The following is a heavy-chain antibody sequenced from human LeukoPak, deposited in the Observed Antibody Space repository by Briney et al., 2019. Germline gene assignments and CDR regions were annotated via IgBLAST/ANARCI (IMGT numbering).Heavy chain of an antibody. V-gene: IGHV4-34*01. CDR1: GGSFSGYY. CDR3: ARQKVVGELDY. Sequence: PSETLSLTCAVYGGSFSGYYWSWIRQPPGKGLEWIGEINHSGSTNYNPSLKSRVTISVDTSKNQFSLKLSSVTAADTAVYYCARQKVVGELDYWGQGTLVTVSS. J-gene: IGHJ4*02. CDR2: INHSGST. D-gene: IGHD3-10*01.